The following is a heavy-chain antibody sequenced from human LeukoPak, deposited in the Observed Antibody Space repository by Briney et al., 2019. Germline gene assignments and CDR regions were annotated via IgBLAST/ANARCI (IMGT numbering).Heavy chain of an antibody. J-gene: IGHJ4*02. CDR2: IYYSGST. D-gene: IGHD6-19*01. V-gene: IGHV4-59*01. CDR3: ARTAVELGKSDYFDI. CDR1: GGSTSSYY. Sequence: SETLSLTCTVSGGSTSSYYWSWIRQPPGKGLEWIGYIYYSGSTNYNPSLKSRVTISVDTSKNQFSLKLSSVTAADTAVYYCARTAVELGKSDYFDIWGQGTLVTVSS.